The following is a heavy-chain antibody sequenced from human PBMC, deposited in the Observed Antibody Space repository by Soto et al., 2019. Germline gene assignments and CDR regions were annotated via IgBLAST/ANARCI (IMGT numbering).Heavy chain of an antibody. Sequence: QVQPQESGPGLVKPLETLSLTCTVSGGSISSYRWSWIRQPAWKGLEWIGRINTRGNNNYKPSLKSRVTPSMETSKNQFFLALKSVTGADSAGYSCGRESGEPWEYGAYWGQGTPGIGSS. D-gene: IGHD1-26*01. J-gene: IGHJ4*02. CDR2: INTRGNN. V-gene: IGHV4-4*07. CDR1: GGSISSYR. CDR3: GRESGEPWEYGAY.